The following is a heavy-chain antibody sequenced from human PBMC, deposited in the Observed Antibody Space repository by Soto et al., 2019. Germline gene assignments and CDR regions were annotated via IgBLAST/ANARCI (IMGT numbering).Heavy chain of an antibody. V-gene: IGHV1-46*01. CDR3: AREERLYGGNAECHFDY. CDR1: GYTFTSYY. Sequence: GASVKVSCKASGYTFTSYYMHWVRQAPGQGLEWMGIINPSGGSTSYAQKFQGRVTMTRDTSTSTVYMELSSLRSEDTAVYYCAREERLYGGNAECHFDYWGQGTLVTVSS. CDR2: INPSGGST. J-gene: IGHJ4*02. D-gene: IGHD2-15*01.